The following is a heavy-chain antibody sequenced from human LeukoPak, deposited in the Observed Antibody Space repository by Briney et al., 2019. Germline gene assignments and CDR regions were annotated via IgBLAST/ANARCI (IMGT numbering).Heavy chain of an antibody. J-gene: IGHJ4*02. Sequence: ASVKVSCKASGYTFTSYGISWVRQAPGQGLEWLGWISTYNGNTHYAQKLQGRVTMTTDTSTTTAYMELRSLRSDDTAVYYCARNYRTGFDYWGQGTLVTVSS. V-gene: IGHV1-18*01. CDR1: GYTFTSYG. D-gene: IGHD5-24*01. CDR3: ARNYRTGFDY. CDR2: ISTYNGNT.